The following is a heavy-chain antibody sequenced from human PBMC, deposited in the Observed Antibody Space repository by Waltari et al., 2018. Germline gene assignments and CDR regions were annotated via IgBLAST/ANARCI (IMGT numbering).Heavy chain of an antibody. CDR2: IYYSGST. CDR3: ARHGRYGDSHWYFDL. CDR1: GGSISSSSYY. V-gene: IGHV4-39*01. D-gene: IGHD4-17*01. Sequence: QLQLQESGPGLVKPSETLSLTCTVSGGSISSSSYYWGWIRQPPGKGLEWIGSIYYSGSTYYNPSLKSRVTISVDTSKNQFSLKLSSVTAADTAVYYCARHGRYGDSHWYFDLWGRGTLVTVSS. J-gene: IGHJ2*01.